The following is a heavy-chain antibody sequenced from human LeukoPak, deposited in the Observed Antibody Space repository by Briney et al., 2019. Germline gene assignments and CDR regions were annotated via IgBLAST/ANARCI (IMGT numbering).Heavy chain of an antibody. V-gene: IGHV2-70*04. CDR2: IDWDDDK. CDR1: GFSLSTTGMR. Sequence: SGPTLVNPTQILTLTCTFSGFSLSTTGMRVSWIRQPPGKALEWLARIDWDDDKFYSTSLRTRLTISRDTSKNQVVLTMTNMDPVDTATYYCARTDSSVGSCYFLFHNWGQRTLVTVSS. CDR3: ARTDSSVGSCYFLFHN. J-gene: IGHJ4*02. D-gene: IGHD2-15*01.